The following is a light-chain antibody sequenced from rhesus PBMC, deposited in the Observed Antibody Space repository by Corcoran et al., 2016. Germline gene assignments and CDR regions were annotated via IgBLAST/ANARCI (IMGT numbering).Light chain of an antibody. V-gene: IGKV1-22*01. CDR2: KAS. J-gene: IGKJ4*01. CDR1: PGISSW. Sequence: DIQMTQSPSSLSASVGDTVTITCRASPGISSWLAWYQQKPGKAPKLLIYKASSLQSGVPSRFRGIGSGTDFTLTISSLQSEDFATYYCQQYSSRPLTFGGGTKVEIK. CDR3: QQYSSRPLT.